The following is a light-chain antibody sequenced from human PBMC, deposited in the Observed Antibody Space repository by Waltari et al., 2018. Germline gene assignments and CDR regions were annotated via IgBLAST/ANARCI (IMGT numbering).Light chain of an antibody. V-gene: IGLV2-14*01. J-gene: IGLJ3*02. Sequence: QSALTQPASVSGSPGPSITISSPAPSSAVRFYTSVSGYPQHPGKAPTLMIYDVFSPPSGVSNRFSGSKSGNTASLTISGLQAEDEADYYCNSYTGSSSWVFGGGTKLTVL. CDR2: DVF. CDR1: SSAVRFYTS. CDR3: NSYTGSSSWV.